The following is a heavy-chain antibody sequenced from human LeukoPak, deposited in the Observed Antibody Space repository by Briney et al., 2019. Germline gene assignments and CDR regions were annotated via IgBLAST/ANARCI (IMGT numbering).Heavy chain of an antibody. D-gene: IGHD2-2*03. Sequence: TSQTLSLTCAVSGGSITSGGYSWSWVRQPPGKALEWIGYIYHSVTTHYNPSLKSRVSISVDRSKNQFSLKLNSVTAADTAVYYCARDGSGYFDLRGRGTLVTVSS. CDR2: IYHSVTT. CDR3: ARDGSGYFDL. V-gene: IGHV4-30-2*01. J-gene: IGHJ2*01. CDR1: GGSITSGGYS.